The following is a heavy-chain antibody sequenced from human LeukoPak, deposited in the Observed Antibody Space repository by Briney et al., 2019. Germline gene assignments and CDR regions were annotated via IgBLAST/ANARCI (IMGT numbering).Heavy chain of an antibody. V-gene: IGHV3-11*01. Sequence: PGGSLRLSCAASGFTFSDYYMGWIRQAPGKGLEWVSYISNSGTTMYYGDSVKGRFTISRDNAKNSLYLQMNSLRAEDTALYYCAKDRRDYYDSSGYLDYWGQGTLVTVSS. CDR1: GFTFSDYY. J-gene: IGHJ4*02. D-gene: IGHD3-22*01. CDR3: AKDRRDYYDSSGYLDY. CDR2: ISNSGTTM.